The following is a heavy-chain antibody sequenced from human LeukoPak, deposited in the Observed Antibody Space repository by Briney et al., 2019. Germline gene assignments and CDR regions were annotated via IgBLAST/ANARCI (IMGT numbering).Heavy chain of an antibody. CDR3: TTAIWWLAYYFDY. CDR1: GFTFSGYA. Sequence: PGGALRLSCAASGFTFSGYAMSWVRQAPGKGLEWVGRIKSKTDGGTTDYAAPVKGRFTISRDDSKNTLYLQMNSLKTEDTAVYYCTTAIWWLAYYFDYWGQGTLVTVSS. J-gene: IGHJ4*02. D-gene: IGHD5-12*01. CDR2: IKSKTDGGTT. V-gene: IGHV3-15*01.